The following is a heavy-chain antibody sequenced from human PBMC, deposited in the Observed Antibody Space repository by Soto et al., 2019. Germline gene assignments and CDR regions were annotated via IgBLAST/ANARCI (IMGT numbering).Heavy chain of an antibody. D-gene: IGHD1-26*01. CDR1: GASITTFY. CDR2: ISDSGRT. J-gene: IGHJ4*02. Sequence: SETLSLTCTVSGASITTFYWSWIRQPPGRGLEWIGYISDSGRTDYIPSLKSRVTISVDTSKNQFSLKVSSVTAADTSVYYCARLLRGWDHRMAYFDYWGPGTLVTVSS. CDR3: ARLLRGWDHRMAYFDY. V-gene: IGHV4-59*01.